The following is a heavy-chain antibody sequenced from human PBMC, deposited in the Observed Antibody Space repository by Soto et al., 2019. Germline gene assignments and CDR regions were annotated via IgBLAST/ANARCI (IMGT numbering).Heavy chain of an antibody. D-gene: IGHD3-22*01. J-gene: IGHJ4*02. V-gene: IGHV1-3*01. CDR3: VRDYASDSGVHLDF. CDR1: GYRVTQYV. Sequence: QVQLLQSGTEVKKPGASVKVSCKASGYRVTQYVIHWVRQAPGQRLEWMGWIGAGDGKTYYSQNFQGRVTITKDTSASTVYMELSSLVSEDTAVYYCVRDYASDSGVHLDFWGQGTLVTVSS. CDR2: IGAGDGKT.